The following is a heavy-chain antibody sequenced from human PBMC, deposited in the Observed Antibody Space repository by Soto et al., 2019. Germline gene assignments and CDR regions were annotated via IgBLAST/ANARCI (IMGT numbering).Heavy chain of an antibody. Sequence: SETLSLTCTVSGGSISSYYWSWIRQPPGKGLEWIGYMYHSGSTYYNPSLKSRVTIDRSKNQFSLKLSSVTAADTAVYYCARVPDYWGQGILVTVSS. CDR1: GGSISSYY. CDR3: ARVPDY. J-gene: IGHJ4*02. V-gene: IGHV4-59*12. CDR2: MYHSGST. D-gene: IGHD2-2*01.